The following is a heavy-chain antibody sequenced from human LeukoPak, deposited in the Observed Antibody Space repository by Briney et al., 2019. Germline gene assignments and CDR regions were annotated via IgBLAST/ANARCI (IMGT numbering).Heavy chain of an antibody. V-gene: IGHV3-7*01. CDR1: GFTLSSYW. CDR2: IKQDGSKK. CDR3: ARDTVTSIDY. J-gene: IGHJ4*02. D-gene: IGHD4-17*01. Sequence: GGSLRLSCAASGFTLSSYWMSWVRQAPGKGLEWVASIKQDGSKKYYVDSVKGRFTISRDNAKNSLFLQMNSLRAEDTAVYYCARDTVTSIDYWGQGTLVTVSS.